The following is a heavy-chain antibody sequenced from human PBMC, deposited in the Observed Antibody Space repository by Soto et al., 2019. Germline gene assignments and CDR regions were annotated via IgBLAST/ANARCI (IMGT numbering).Heavy chain of an antibody. Sequence: EVQLVESGGVLIQPGGSLRLSCAASGFTVSSNYMSWVRQAPGKGLEWGSVIYSGGSTYYADYVKGRFTISRDNSKNTLYLEMNSLRAEETAVYYCASGLSDDTIFGVVTLSFDYWGQGTLVTVSS. CDR3: ASGLSDDTIFGVVTLSFDY. J-gene: IGHJ4*02. CDR2: IYSGGST. CDR1: GFTVSSNY. D-gene: IGHD3-3*01. V-gene: IGHV3-53*01.